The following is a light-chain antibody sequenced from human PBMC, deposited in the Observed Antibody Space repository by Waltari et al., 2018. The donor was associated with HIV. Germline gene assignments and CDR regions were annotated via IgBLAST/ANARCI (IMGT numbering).Light chain of an antibody. Sequence: DIVMTQSPDSLAVSLGERAAINCKSSQSVFHRSDNKNYLTWYQQKPGQPPKLLLDWASTRESGVPDRFSGSGSGTDFTLTISSLQAEDVAVYYCQQYYGGPYTFGQGTKLEIK. CDR1: QSVFHRSDNKNY. CDR2: WAS. J-gene: IGKJ2*01. CDR3: QQYYGGPYT. V-gene: IGKV4-1*01.